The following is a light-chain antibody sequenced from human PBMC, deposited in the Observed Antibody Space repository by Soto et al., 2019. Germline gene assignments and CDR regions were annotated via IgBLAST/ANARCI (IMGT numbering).Light chain of an antibody. V-gene: IGKV1-39*01. CDR2: DAS. J-gene: IGKJ1*01. Sequence: DIQMTQSPSSLSASVGDRVTITCRASQSITTYLNWYQQNPGQAPRLLIYDASSLQSGVPSRFSGSGSGTDFTRTISSLQPEDFATYYCLQSYTSPRTFGQGTKVEIK. CDR1: QSITTY. CDR3: LQSYTSPRT.